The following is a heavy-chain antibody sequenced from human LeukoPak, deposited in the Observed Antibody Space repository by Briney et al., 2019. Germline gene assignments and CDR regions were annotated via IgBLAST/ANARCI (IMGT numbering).Heavy chain of an antibody. Sequence: PGGSLTLSCEASGFTFSSHGLHWVRQAPGRGLEWVAFIWHDGHTKRYADSVKGRSTISRDNSKDTVYLQMNSLRPEDTAMYYCTKGDDYGASTRLPKFNWFDLWRQGTLVTVSS. CDR2: IWHDGHTK. CDR3: TKGDDYGASTRLPKFNWFDL. V-gene: IGHV3-30*02. J-gene: IGHJ5*02. D-gene: IGHD4/OR15-4a*01. CDR1: GFTFSSHG.